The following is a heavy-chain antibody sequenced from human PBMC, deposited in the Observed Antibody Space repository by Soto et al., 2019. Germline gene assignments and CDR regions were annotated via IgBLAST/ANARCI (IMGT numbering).Heavy chain of an antibody. J-gene: IGHJ4*02. V-gene: IGHV1-18*01. Sequence: RQAPGQGLEWMGWISAYNGNTNYAQKLQGRVTMTTDISASTAYMELRTLRSDDTAVYYCAXXXXXPDYWGQGTLVTVSS. CDR3: AXXXXXPDY. CDR2: ISAYNGNT.